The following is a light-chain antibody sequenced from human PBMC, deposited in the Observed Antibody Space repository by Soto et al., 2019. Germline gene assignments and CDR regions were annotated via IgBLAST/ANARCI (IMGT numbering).Light chain of an antibody. CDR2: DAY. J-gene: IGKJ4*01. CDR3: QQYESYSPLT. CDR1: QSIRSW. V-gene: IGKV1-5*01. Sequence: DLQITQSPSILSASVGYRANTTCGSSQSIRSWLAWYQQKPGKAPKLLIYDAYSLESGVPSRFSGRRSGTEFTLTIAGLQPEDFATYYCQQYESYSPLTFGGGTKVDIK.